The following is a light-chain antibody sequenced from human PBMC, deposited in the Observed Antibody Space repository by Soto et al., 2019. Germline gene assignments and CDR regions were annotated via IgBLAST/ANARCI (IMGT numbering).Light chain of an antibody. V-gene: IGLV2-8*01. CDR3: KSYAGSNTYV. Sequence: QSALTQPPSASGPPGQSATISCTGTKSDIGVYDFVSWYQHHPGKAPRLIIYEVVQRPSGVPDRFSGSKSGNTASLTVSGLQAADEADYFCKSYAGSNTYVFGSGTKVTVL. CDR1: KSDIGVYDF. CDR2: EVV. J-gene: IGLJ1*01.